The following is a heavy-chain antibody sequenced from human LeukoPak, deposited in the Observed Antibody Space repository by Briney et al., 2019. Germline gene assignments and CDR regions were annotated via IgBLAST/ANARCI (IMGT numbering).Heavy chain of an antibody. CDR1: GGTFSSYA. CDR3: ARDGPGSGVNFDY. Sequence: SVKVSCKASGGTFSSYAISWVRQAPGQGLEWMGGIIPIFGTANYAQKFQGRVTITRNTSISTAYMELSSLRSEDTAVYYCARDGPGSGVNFDYWGQGTLVTVSS. CDR2: IIPIFGTA. D-gene: IGHD3-10*01. V-gene: IGHV1-69*05. J-gene: IGHJ4*02.